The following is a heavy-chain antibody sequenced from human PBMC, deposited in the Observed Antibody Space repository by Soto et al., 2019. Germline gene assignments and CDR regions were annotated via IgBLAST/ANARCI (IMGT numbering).Heavy chain of an antibody. D-gene: IGHD1-26*01. V-gene: IGHV3-66*01. J-gene: IGHJ6*01. Sequence: EVQLVESGGDLVQPGGSLRLSCAASGFTVSSNYMSWVRQAPGKGLEWISIIYSAGNTYYADSVKGRFTISRDNSKNTLYLQMNSLGAEETAVYYCARDFVVGGPTINCYSGMDVWGQGTTVSVSS. CDR2: IYSAGNT. CDR3: ARDFVVGGPTINCYSGMDV. CDR1: GFTVSSNY.